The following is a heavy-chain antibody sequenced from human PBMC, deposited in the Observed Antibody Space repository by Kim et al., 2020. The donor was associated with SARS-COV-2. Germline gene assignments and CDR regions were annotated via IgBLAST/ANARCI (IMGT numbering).Heavy chain of an antibody. Sequence: SETLSLTCSVSGGSISRYYWSWIRQPPGKGLEWMGNIYYTGSSNYNPSLKSRVTISVDTSKNQFSLKLNSVTAADTAVYYCARDRGDYTGNRSYSYGMDV. CDR1: GGSISRYY. D-gene: IGHD2-2*02. CDR2: IYYTGSS. J-gene: IGHJ6*01. V-gene: IGHV4-59*13. CDR3: ARDRGDYTGNRSYSYGMDV.